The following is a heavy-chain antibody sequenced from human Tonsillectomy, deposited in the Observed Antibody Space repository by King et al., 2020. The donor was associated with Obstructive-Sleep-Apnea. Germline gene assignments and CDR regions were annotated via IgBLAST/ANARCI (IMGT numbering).Heavy chain of an antibody. CDR3: ASLKIGYGGNSALDY. J-gene: IGHJ4*02. D-gene: IGHD4-23*01. V-gene: IGHV4-59*08. CDR2: IYYSGST. Sequence: VQLQESGPGLVKPSETLSLTCTVSGGSLSSYYWSWIRQPPGKGLEWIGYIYYSGSTNYNPSLKSRVTISVDTSKNQFSLKLSSVTAADTAVYYCASLKIGYGGNSALDYWGQGTLVTVSS. CDR1: GGSLSSYY.